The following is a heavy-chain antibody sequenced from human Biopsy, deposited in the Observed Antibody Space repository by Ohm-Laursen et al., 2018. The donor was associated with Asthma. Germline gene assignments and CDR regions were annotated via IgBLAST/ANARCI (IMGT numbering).Heavy chain of an antibody. Sequence: ASVKVSCNASGYTFIGCHIHWMRQAPGQGLEWMGRINPNSGGTNYAQKFQGRVTMTRDTPISTAYMEVSRLRSDDTAVYYCARGQKSAGDRWFDPWGQGTLVTVSS. V-gene: IGHV1-2*06. D-gene: IGHD6-13*01. CDR1: GYTFIGCH. CDR2: INPNSGGT. CDR3: ARGQKSAGDRWFDP. J-gene: IGHJ5*02.